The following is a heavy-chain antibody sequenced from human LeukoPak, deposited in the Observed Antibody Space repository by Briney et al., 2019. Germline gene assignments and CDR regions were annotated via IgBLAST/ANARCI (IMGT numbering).Heavy chain of an antibody. CDR2: IYSGGST. Sequence: GGSLRLSCAASGFTVSSNYMSWVRQAPGKGLEWVSVIYSGGSTYYADSVKGRFTISRDNSKNTLYLQMNSLRAEDTAVYYCARERGPYYDFWSGYTTLVEYYFDYWGQGTLVTVSS. CDR3: ARERGPYYDFWSGYTTLVEYYFDY. V-gene: IGHV3-53*05. J-gene: IGHJ4*02. CDR1: GFTVSSNY. D-gene: IGHD3-3*01.